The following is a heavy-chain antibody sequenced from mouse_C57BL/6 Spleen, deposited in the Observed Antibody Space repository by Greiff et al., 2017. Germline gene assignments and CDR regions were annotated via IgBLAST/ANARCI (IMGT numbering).Heavy chain of an antibody. CDR3: ARHDGSNYFDY. CDR2: ISSGGSYT. V-gene: IGHV5-6*01. CDR1: GFTFSSYG. J-gene: IGHJ2*01. D-gene: IGHD1-1*01. Sequence: EVHLVESGGDLVKPGGSLKLSCAASGFTFSSYGMSWVRQTPDKRLEWVATISSGGSYTYYPDSVKGRFTISRDNAKNTLYLQMSSLKSEDTAMYYCARHDGSNYFDYWGQGTTLTVSS.